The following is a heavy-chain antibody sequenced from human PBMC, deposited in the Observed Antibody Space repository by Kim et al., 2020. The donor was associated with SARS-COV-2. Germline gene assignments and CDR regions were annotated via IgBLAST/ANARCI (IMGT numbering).Heavy chain of an antibody. V-gene: IGHV4-59*01. J-gene: IGHJ4*02. CDR1: GGSISSYY. Sequence: SETLSLTCTVSGGSISSYYWSWLRQPPGKGLEWIGYIYYSGSTNYNPSLKSRVTISVDTSKNQFSLKLSSVTAADTAVYYCARDRGNWNYVGFFDYWGQGTLVTVSS. D-gene: IGHD1-7*01. CDR2: IYYSGST. CDR3: ARDRGNWNYVGFFDY.